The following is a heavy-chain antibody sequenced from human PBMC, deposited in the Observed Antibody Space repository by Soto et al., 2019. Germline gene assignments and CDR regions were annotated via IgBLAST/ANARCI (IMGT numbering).Heavy chain of an antibody. Sequence: ASVKVSCKASGYTFTSYAMHWVRQAPGQRLEWMGWINAGNGNTKYSQKFQGRVTITRDTSASTAYMELSSLRSEDTAVYYCARDLSLAVALDYWGQGTLVTVSS. CDR2: INAGNGNT. CDR3: ARDLSLAVALDY. V-gene: IGHV1-3*01. J-gene: IGHJ4*02. CDR1: GYTFTSYA. D-gene: IGHD6-19*01.